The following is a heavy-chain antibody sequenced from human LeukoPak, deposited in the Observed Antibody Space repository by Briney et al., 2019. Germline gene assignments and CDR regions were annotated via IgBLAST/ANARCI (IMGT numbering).Heavy chain of an antibody. D-gene: IGHD7-27*01. CDR3: ARELPGVIPPLQKPGGLDY. V-gene: IGHV1-69*13. CDR2: IIPMFGTA. Sequence: SSVTVSCQASGRTFSSYASSWVRQAPGHGLEWMGRIIPMFGTATSAEKFQGRVTRPAVGSTSTAYMALTSLRSEDTTLYYWARELPGVIPPLQKPGGLDYGGQGTLVTVSS. J-gene: IGHJ4*02. CDR1: GRTFSSYA.